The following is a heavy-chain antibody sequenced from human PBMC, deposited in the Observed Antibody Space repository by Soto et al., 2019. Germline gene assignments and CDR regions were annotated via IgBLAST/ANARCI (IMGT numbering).Heavy chain of an antibody. D-gene: IGHD2-15*01. CDR1: GGTFSSYA. J-gene: IGHJ4*02. V-gene: IGHV1-69*13. CDR3: ASGRGTVVTATPFDY. CDR2: IIPIFGTA. Sequence: SVKVSCKASGGTFSSYAISWVRQAPGQGLEWMGGIIPIFGTANYAQKFQGRVTITADESTSTAYMELSSLGSEDTAVYYCASGRGTVVTATPFDYWGQGTLVTVSS.